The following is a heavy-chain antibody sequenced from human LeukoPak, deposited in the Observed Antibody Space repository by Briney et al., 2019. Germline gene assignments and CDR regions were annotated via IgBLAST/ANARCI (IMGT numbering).Heavy chain of an antibody. V-gene: IGHV3-23*01. D-gene: IGHD3-10*01. Sequence: GGSLRLSCTASGXTFSRYDMSWVRQAPGKGLEWVSGISDSAGTTYYAGSVKGRFSISRDSSKNTLNLQMNSLRAEDTAVYYCAKSYYYGSGDYSLTAFDIWGQGTMVTVSS. CDR3: AKSYYYGSGDYSLTAFDI. CDR1: GXTFSRYD. CDR2: ISDSAGTT. J-gene: IGHJ3*02.